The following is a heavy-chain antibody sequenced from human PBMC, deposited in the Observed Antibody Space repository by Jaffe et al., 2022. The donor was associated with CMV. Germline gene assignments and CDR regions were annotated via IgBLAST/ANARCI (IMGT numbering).Heavy chain of an antibody. CDR2: IIPIFGTA. V-gene: IGHV1-69*01. CDR1: GGTFSSYA. Sequence: QVQLVQSGAEVKKPGSSVKVSCKASGGTFSSYAISWVRQAPGQGLEWMGGIIPIFGTANYAQKFQGRVTITADESTSTAYMELSSLRSEDTAVYYCARGENTAMVKGRRGYFDYWGQGTLVTVSS. D-gene: IGHD5-18*01. CDR3: ARGENTAMVKGRRGYFDY. J-gene: IGHJ4*02.